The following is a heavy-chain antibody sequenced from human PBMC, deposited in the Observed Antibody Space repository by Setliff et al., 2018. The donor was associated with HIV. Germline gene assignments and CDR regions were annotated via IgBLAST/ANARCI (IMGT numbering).Heavy chain of an antibody. V-gene: IGHV1-3*01. CDR2: INVGKGDT. J-gene: IGHJ4*01. D-gene: IGHD1-26*01. Sequence: ASVKVSCKASGYTFTTYSLHWVRQAPGQSLEWMGWINVGKGDTKYSQDLRGRITITRDTTANTAYMELSSLRSDDTAVYFCARGALLAVFDFDHWGRGTQVT. CDR1: GYTFTTYS. CDR3: ARGALLAVFDFDH.